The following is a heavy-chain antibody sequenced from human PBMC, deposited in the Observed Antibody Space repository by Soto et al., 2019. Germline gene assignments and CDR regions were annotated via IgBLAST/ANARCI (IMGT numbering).Heavy chain of an antibody. J-gene: IGHJ3*02. CDR2: VSGIGGST. Sequence: GALRVSCAASGFTFSTYAMSWVRQAPGKGLEWVSAVSGIGGSTFYANSVKGRFTISRDNSINTLYLQMNSLRTEDTAVYFCAHPRGFGVFDAYDIWGQGTMVTVSS. D-gene: IGHD3-10*01. CDR1: GFTFSTYA. V-gene: IGHV3-23*01. CDR3: AHPRGFGVFDAYDI.